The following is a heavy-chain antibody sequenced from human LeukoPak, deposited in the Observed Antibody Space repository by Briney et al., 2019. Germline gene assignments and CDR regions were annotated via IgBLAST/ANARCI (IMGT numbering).Heavy chain of an antibody. Sequence: GASVKVSCKASGYTFTGYYMYWVRQAPGQGLEWVGRINPNRGGTNYAQKFQGRATMTMDTSISTDYMELSRLRSDDTAVYYCARVLVGAKVAFDIWGQGTMVTVSS. CDR1: GYTFTGYY. D-gene: IGHD1-26*01. V-gene: IGHV1-2*06. CDR2: INPNRGGT. J-gene: IGHJ3*02. CDR3: ARVLVGAKVAFDI.